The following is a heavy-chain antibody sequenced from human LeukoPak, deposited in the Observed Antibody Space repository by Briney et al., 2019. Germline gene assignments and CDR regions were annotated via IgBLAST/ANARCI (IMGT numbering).Heavy chain of an antibody. CDR3: ARDLTSPRYDFWSGYLTRYYYYGMDV. V-gene: IGHV4-34*01. CDR2: INHSGST. Sequence: PSETLSLTCVVYGGSFSLNYWSWSWIRQPPGKGLEWIREINHSGSTNYNASLQSRVTLSVDTSKNQFSLRLTSVTAADTAMYYCARDLTSPRYDFWSGYLTRYYYYGMDVWGQGTTVTVSS. D-gene: IGHD3-3*01. J-gene: IGHJ6*02. CDR1: GGSFSLNY.